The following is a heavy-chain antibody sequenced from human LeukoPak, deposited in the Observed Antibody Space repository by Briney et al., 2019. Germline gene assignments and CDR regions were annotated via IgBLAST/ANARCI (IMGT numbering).Heavy chain of an antibody. V-gene: IGHV3-21*01. CDR2: ISSSSTHI. J-gene: IGHJ4*02. CDR1: GFTFSDYH. D-gene: IGHD2-15*01. CDR3: ARDAPYCSGGSCLYYFDY. Sequence: GGSLRLSCVASGFTFSDYHINWVRQAPGKGLEWVSSISSSSTHIYYADSVKGRFTISRDNAKNSLYLQMNSPRAEDTAVYYCARDAPYCSGGSCLYYFDYWGQGTLVTVSS.